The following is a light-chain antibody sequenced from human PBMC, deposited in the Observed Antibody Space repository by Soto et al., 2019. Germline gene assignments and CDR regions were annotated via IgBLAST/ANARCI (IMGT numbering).Light chain of an antibody. CDR3: QQYNKWPLT. V-gene: IGKV3-15*01. Sequence: EIVMTQSPATLSVSPGERATLSCRASQSVYTTLAWYQQRLGQAPRLLIYSVSTRATGIPARFSGSGSGTEFTLTISSLQSEDIAVYYCQQYNKWPLTFGGGTMVEIK. CDR2: SVS. J-gene: IGKJ4*01. CDR1: QSVYTT.